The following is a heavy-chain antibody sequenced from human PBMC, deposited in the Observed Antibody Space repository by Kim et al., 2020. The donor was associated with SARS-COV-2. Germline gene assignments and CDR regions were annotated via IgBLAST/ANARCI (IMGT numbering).Heavy chain of an antibody. CDR1: GFTFSSYS. J-gene: IGHJ6*02. V-gene: IGHV3-48*02. CDR2: ISSSSSTI. CDR3: ARDLQLRFLGYYGMDV. Sequence: GGSLRLSCAASGFTFSSYSMNWVRQAPGKGLEWVSYISSSSSTIYYADSVKGRFTISRDNAKNSLYLQMNSLRDEDTAVYYCARDLQLRFLGYYGMDVWGQGTTVTVSS. D-gene: IGHD3-3*01.